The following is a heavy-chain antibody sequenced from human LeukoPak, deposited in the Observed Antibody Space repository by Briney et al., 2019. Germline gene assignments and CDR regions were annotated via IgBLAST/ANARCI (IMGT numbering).Heavy chain of an antibody. Sequence: GASVKVSCKASGYTFTSYGISWVRQAPGQGLEWMGWISAYNGNTNYAQKLQGRVTMTTDTSTSTAYMELRRLRSDDTAVYYCARDEPRITIFGVVILKRLDYWGQGTLVTVSS. CDR1: GYTFTSYG. J-gene: IGHJ4*02. V-gene: IGHV1-18*01. CDR3: ARDEPRITIFGVVILKRLDY. D-gene: IGHD3-3*01. CDR2: ISAYNGNT.